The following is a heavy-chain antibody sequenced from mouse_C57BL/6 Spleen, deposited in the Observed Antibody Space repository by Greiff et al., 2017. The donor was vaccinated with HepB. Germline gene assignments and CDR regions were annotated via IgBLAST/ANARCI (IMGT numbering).Heavy chain of an antibody. CDR1: GYTFTDYY. V-gene: IGHV1-76*01. D-gene: IGHD1-1*01. CDR3: AREGLYYGSSFDV. J-gene: IGHJ1*03. CDR2: IYPGSGNT. Sequence: VQLQQSGAELVRPGASVKLSCKASGYTFTDYYINWVKQRPGQGLEWIARIYPGSGNTYYNEKCKGKATLTAEKSYSTAYMQLSSLKSKDSAVYFCAREGLYYGSSFDVWGTGTTVTVSS.